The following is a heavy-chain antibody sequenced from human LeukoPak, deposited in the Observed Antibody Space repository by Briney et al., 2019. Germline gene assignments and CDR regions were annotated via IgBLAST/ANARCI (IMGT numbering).Heavy chain of an antibody. Sequence: GGSLRLSCAASGFTFSDYYMSWIRQAPGKGLEWVSYISSSGSTIYYADSVKGRFTISRDNSKNTLYLQMNSLRAEDTAVYYCAKDLGGKDAFDIWGQGTMVTVSS. D-gene: IGHD3-10*01. CDR2: ISSSGSTI. V-gene: IGHV3-11*01. CDR1: GFTFSDYY. J-gene: IGHJ3*02. CDR3: AKDLGGKDAFDI.